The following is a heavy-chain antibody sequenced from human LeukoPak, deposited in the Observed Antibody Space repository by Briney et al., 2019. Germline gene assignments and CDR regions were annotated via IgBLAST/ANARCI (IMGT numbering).Heavy chain of an antibody. CDR3: ARVSSAAAVDY. J-gene: IGHJ4*02. V-gene: IGHV4-39*07. CDR2: IYYSGST. Sequence: SETLSLTCTVSGGSISSSSYYWGWIRQPPGKGLEWIESIYYSGSTYYNPSLKSRVTISVDTSKNQFSLKLSSVTAADTAVYYCARVSSAAAVDYWGQGTLVTVSS. CDR1: GGSISSSSYY. D-gene: IGHD6-13*01.